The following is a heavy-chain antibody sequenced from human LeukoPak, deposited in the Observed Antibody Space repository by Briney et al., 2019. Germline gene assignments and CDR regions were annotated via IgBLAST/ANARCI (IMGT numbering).Heavy chain of an antibody. CDR2: IIPIFGTA. J-gene: IGHJ3*02. Sequence: ASVKVSCKASGGTFSSYAISWVRQAPGQGLEWMGGIIPIFGTANYAQKFQGRVTITTDESTSTAYMELSSLRAEDTAVYYCARVGQQGDAFDIWGQGTMVTVSS. CDR3: ARVGQQGDAFDI. V-gene: IGHV1-69*05. CDR1: GGTFSSYA.